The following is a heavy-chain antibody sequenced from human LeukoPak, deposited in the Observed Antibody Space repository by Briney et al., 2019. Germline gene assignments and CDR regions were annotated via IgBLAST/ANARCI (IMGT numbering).Heavy chain of an antibody. Sequence: SETLSLTCSVSRGSITDHYWSWIRQPPGKGLEWIAYIYNTEAPNYNPSLNARVTMSLDLSKNQFSLRLSSVTAADTAVYYCARGRRYSGSDGWFDPWGQGTLVTVSS. CDR2: IYNTEAP. D-gene: IGHD1-26*01. J-gene: IGHJ5*02. CDR1: RGSITDHY. V-gene: IGHV4-59*08. CDR3: ARGRRYSGSDGWFDP.